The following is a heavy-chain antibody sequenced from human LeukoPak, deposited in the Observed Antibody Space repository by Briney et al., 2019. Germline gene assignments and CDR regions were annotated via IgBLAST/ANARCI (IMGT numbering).Heavy chain of an antibody. CDR2: INPNSGGT. J-gene: IGHJ4*02. CDR3: ARDGDVREIDY. V-gene: IGHV1-2*02. Sequence: SVKVSCKASGGTFSSYAISWVRQAPGQGLEWMGWINPNSGGTNYAQKFQGRVTMTRDTSISTAYMELSRLTSDDTAVYYCARDGDVREIDYWGQGTLVTVSS. D-gene: IGHD7-27*01. CDR1: GGTFSSYA.